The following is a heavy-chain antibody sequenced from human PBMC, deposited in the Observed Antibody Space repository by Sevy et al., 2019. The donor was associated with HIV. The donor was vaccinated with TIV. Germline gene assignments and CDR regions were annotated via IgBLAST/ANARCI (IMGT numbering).Heavy chain of an antibody. J-gene: IGHJ6*02. CDR3: ARDLASSGNVLDV. CDR2: ISYDINNK. Sequence: GGSLRLSCAASGFTFFAYTMHWVRQAPGKGLEWVALISYDINNKYYADSVKGRFTISRDNSKNTLYLQMNSLRPEDTAVYYCARDLASSGNVLDVWGQGTTVTLSS. CDR1: GFTFFAYT. D-gene: IGHD3-3*02. V-gene: IGHV3-30-3*01.